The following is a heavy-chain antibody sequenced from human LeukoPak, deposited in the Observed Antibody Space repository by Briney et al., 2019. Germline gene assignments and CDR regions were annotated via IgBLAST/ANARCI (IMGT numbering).Heavy chain of an antibody. V-gene: IGHV3-21*01. CDR1: GFTFSSYS. D-gene: IGHD5-18*01. CDR2: ISSSSSYI. CDR3: AREKRAVDTAPLDY. J-gene: IGHJ4*02. Sequence: AGGSLRPSCAASGFTFSSYSMNWVRQAPGKGLEWVSSISSSSSYIYYADSVKGRFTISRDNAKNSLYLQMNSLRAEDTAVYYCAREKRAVDTAPLDYWGQGTLVTVSS.